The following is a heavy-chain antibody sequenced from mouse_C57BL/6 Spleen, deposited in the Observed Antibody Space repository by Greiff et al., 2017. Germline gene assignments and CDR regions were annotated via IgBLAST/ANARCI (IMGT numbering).Heavy chain of an antibody. CDR3: AREGYYGSSSWFAY. J-gene: IGHJ3*01. CDR1: GYTFTDYY. D-gene: IGHD1-1*01. Sequence: QVQLQQSGAELVRPGASVKLSCKASGYTFTDYYINWVKQRPGQGLELIARIYPGSGNTYYNEKFKGKATLTAEKSSSTAYMQLSSLTSEDSAVYFCAREGYYGSSSWFAYWGQGTLVTVSA. CDR2: IYPGSGNT. V-gene: IGHV1-76*01.